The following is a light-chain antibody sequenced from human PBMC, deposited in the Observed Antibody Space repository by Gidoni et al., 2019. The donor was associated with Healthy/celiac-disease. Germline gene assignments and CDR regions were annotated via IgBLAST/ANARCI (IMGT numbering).Light chain of an antibody. CDR3: QSYDSSNHQV. Sequence: NFMLTQPHSVSEPPGKTVTISCTRSSGSIASNYVQWYQQRPGSSPTTVIYEDNQRPSGVPDRFSGSIDSSSNSASLTSSGLKTEDEADYYCQSYDSSNHQVFGGGTKLTVL. CDR2: EDN. J-gene: IGLJ3*02. V-gene: IGLV6-57*01. CDR1: SGSIASNY.